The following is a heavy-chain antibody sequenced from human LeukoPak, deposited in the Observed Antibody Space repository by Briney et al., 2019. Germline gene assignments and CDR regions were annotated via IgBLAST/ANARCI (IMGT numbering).Heavy chain of an antibody. CDR3: ARHSDTSGYYFDY. D-gene: IGHD3-22*01. J-gene: IGHJ4*02. V-gene: IGHV4-31*03. CDR1: GDSINSGGYY. Sequence: SQTLSLTCTVSGDSINSGGYYLSWIRQHPGKGLEWIGYIYFSGSAYYNPSLKSRVSISVDTSKNQFSLKLSAVTAADTAMYYCARHSDTSGYYFDYWGQGTLVTVSS. CDR2: IYFSGSA.